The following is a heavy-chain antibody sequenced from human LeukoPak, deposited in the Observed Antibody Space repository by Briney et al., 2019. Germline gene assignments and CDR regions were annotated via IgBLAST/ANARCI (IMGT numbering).Heavy chain of an antibody. CDR2: IGGRGSDK. D-gene: IGHD3-9*01. CDR1: GFTFTTYA. V-gene: IGHV3-23*01. J-gene: IGHJ4*02. CDR3: AKGAPFDIYSPDY. Sequence: GGSLRLSCAASGFTFTTYAMSWVRQAPGKGLEWVSAIGGRGSDKYYADSVKGRFTVSRDNSKNTVYPQMNSLRAEDTAVYYCAKGAPFDIYSPDYWGQGTLVTVSA.